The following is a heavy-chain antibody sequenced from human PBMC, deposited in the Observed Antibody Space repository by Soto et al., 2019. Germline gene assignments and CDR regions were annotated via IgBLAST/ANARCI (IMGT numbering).Heavy chain of an antibody. J-gene: IGHJ4*02. CDR2: IYNSGST. D-gene: IGHD5-18*01. V-gene: IGHV4-59*08. Sequence: PSETLSLTCTDSGASISSSYWSWIRQPPGKGLEWIGYIYNSGSTTYNPSLKSRVTISVDTSKNQFSLKLSSVTAADTAVYYCARRYSYGHFDYWGQGTLVTVSS. CDR1: GASISSSY. CDR3: ARRYSYGHFDY.